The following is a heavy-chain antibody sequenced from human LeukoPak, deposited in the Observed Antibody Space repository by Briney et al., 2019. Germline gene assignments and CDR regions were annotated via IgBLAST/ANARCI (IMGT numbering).Heavy chain of an antibody. J-gene: IGHJ4*02. CDR2: INPSGGST. CDR1: GYTFTSYY. Sequence: GASVKVSCKAPGYTFTSYYMHWVRQAPGQGLEWMGIINPSGGSTSYAQKFQGRVTMTRDTSTSTVYMELSSLRSEDTAVYYCAREIGPRQLHLWGSAFDYWGQGTLVTVSS. D-gene: IGHD5-18*01. CDR3: AREIGPRQLHLWGSAFDY. V-gene: IGHV1-46*01.